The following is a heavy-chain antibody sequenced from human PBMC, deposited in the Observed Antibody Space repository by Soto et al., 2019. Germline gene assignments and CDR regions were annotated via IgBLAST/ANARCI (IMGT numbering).Heavy chain of an antibody. CDR3: GRDRYSYGKSYYYYGMDV. Sequence: ASVKVSCKASGYTFTGYYMHWGRQAPGQGPEWMGWINPNSGGTNYAQKFQGWVTMTRDTSISTAYMELSRLRSDDTAVYYCGRDRYSYGKSYYYYGMDVWGQGTTVTVSS. V-gene: IGHV1-2*04. CDR2: INPNSGGT. CDR1: GYTFTGYY. D-gene: IGHD5-18*01. J-gene: IGHJ6*02.